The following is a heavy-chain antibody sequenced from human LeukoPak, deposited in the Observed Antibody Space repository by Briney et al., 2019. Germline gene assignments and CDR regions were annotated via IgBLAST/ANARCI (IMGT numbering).Heavy chain of an antibody. Sequence: GASVKVSCKASGGTFSSYAISWVRQAPGQGLEWMGGIIPIFGTANYAQKFQGRVTITADESTSTAYMELSSLRSEVTAVYYCARAGDGYYDSSGYYYWGQGTLVTVSS. D-gene: IGHD3-22*01. J-gene: IGHJ4*02. CDR2: IIPIFGTA. V-gene: IGHV1-69*13. CDR1: GGTFSSYA. CDR3: ARAGDGYYDSSGYYY.